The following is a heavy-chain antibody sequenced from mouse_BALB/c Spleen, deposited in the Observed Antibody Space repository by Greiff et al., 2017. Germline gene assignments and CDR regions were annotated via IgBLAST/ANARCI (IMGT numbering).Heavy chain of an antibody. J-gene: IGHJ4*01. CDR2: INPYNGAT. Sequence: EVQLQQSGPELVKPGASVKISCKASGYSFTGYYMHCVKQSHVKSLEWIGRINPYNGATSYNQNFKDKASLTVDKSSSTAYMELHSLTSEDSAVYYCARWGPYDYYAMDYWGQGTSVTVSS. V-gene: IGHV1-31*01. CDR1: GYSFTGYY. CDR3: ARWGPYDYYAMDY.